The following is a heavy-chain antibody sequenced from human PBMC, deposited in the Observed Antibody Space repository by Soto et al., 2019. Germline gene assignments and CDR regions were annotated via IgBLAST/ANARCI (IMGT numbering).Heavy chain of an antibody. Sequence: ASVKVSCKASGYTFTRYDINWVRQATGQGLGWMGWMNPNSGNTGYAQKFQGRVTMTRNTSISTAYMELSSLRSEDTAVYYCATSRVSSGWFHDAFDIWGQGTMVTVSS. CDR2: MNPNSGNT. CDR1: GYTFTRYD. J-gene: IGHJ3*02. CDR3: ATSRVSSGWFHDAFDI. V-gene: IGHV1-8*01. D-gene: IGHD6-19*01.